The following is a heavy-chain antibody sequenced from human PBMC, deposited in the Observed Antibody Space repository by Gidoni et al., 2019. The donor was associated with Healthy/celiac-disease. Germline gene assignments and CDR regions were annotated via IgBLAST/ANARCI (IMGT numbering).Heavy chain of an antibody. CDR2: IYYRGST. V-gene: IGHV4-39*01. CDR1: GGSISSSSYY. CDR3: ARSATIFGVVIHEYFQH. D-gene: IGHD3-3*01. J-gene: IGHJ1*01. Sequence: QLQLQESGPGLVKPSETLSLTCTVSGGSISSSSYYGGWIRQPPGKGLEWIGSIYYRGSTYYNPSLKSRVTISVDTSKNQFSLKLSSVTAADTAVYYCARSATIFGVVIHEYFQHWGQGTLVTVSS.